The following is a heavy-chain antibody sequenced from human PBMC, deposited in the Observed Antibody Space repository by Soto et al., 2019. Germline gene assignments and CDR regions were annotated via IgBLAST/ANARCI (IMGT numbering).Heavy chain of an antibody. CDR2: IYYKASA. CDR3: SRGDGIQLGSLAGRYYYHKMNV. CDR1: GGSISTYF. D-gene: IGHD5-18*01. Sequence: QVQLRESGPGLVKSSETLSLTCTVSGGSISTYFWSWVRQPPGKGLEWIGYIYYKASATYNPSLRRRGTISVDTSRNQFSLRLSSVTAADTAAYYCSRGDGIQLGSLAGRYYYHKMNVWGQGTTATV. V-gene: IGHV4-59*01. J-gene: IGHJ6*02.